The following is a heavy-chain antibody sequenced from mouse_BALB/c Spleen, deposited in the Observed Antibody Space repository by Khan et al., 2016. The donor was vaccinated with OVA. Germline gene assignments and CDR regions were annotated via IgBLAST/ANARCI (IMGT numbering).Heavy chain of an antibody. CDR1: GFTFSTYG. Sequence: EVELVESGGEVVKPGGSLKLSCAASGFTFSTYGMSWVRQTPDKRLEWVATVSTGGHYTYYQETVKGRFTMSRDNAKNTPYMQMSSLKSEDTAVFYCARPAYYEDRGGFTYWGQGTLVTVSA. V-gene: IGHV5-6*01. J-gene: IGHJ3*01. CDR2: VSTGGHYT. D-gene: IGHD1-1*01. CDR3: ARPAYYEDRGGFTY.